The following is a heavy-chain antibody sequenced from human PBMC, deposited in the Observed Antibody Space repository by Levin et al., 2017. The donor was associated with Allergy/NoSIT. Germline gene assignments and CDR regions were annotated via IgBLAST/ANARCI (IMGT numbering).Heavy chain of an antibody. V-gene: IGHV3-30*18. CDR2: ISYDGSNK. D-gene: IGHD3-3*01. CDR3: AKAVYDFPYYGMDV. J-gene: IGHJ6*02. Sequence: GGSLRLSCAASGFTFSSYGMHWVRQAPGKGLEWVAVISYDGSNKYYADSVKGRFTISRDNSKNTLYLQMNSLRAEDTAVYYCAKAVYDFPYYGMDVWGQGTTVTVSS. CDR1: GFTFSSYG.